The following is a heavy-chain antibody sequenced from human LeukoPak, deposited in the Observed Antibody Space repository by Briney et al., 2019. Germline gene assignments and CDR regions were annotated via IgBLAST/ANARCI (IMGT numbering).Heavy chain of an antibody. J-gene: IGHJ6*02. V-gene: IGHV3-9*01. CDR2: ISWNSGSI. D-gene: IGHD3-16*01. CDR3: AKDIGGGSYGDYYYYYGMDV. CDR1: GFTFDDYA. Sequence: GGSLRLSCAASGFTFDDYAMHWVRHAPGKGLEWVSGISWNSGSIVYADSVKGRFTISRDNAKNSLYLQMNSLRAEDTALYYCAKDIGGGSYGDYYYYYGMDVWGQGTTVTVSS.